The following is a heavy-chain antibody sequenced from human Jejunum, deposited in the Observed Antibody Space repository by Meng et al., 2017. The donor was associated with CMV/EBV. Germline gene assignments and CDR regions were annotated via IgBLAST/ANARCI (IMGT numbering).Heavy chain of an antibody. V-gene: IGHV4-59*02. Sequence: TCSISADSVITYYRNWFRQSPGKGLEWIGYIHTSGSADYNPSLKGRATISLDTSKNHFSLKLSSVTAADTAVYYCARVRWERADAWGQGTTVTVSS. J-gene: IGHJ6*02. CDR2: IHTSGSA. CDR3: ARVRWERADA. CDR1: ADSVITYY. D-gene: IGHD1-26*01.